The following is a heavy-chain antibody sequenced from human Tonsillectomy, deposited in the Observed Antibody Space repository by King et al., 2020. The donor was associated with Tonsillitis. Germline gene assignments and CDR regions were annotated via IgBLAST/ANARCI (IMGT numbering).Heavy chain of an antibody. CDR3: AKARSYGSGTFYPGGASDY. CDR1: GFTFSSYA. J-gene: IGHJ4*02. D-gene: IGHD3-10*01. CDR2: DGGGT. Sequence: EVQLVESGGGLVQPGGSLRLSCAASGFTFSSYAMNWVRQAPGKGLEWVSTDGGGTYYADSVKVRFTISRDHSNNTLYLQMSSLRAEDTAVYYCAKARSYGSGTFYPGGASDYWGQGTLVTVSS. V-gene: IGHV3-23*04.